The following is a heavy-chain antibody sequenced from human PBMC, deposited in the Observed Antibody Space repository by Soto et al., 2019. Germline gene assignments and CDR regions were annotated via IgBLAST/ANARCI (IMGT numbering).Heavy chain of an antibody. Sequence: PGGSLRLSCAASGFTFSSYAMHWVRQAPGKGLEWVAVISYDGSNKYYADSVKGRFTISRDNSKNTLYLQMNSLRAEDTAVYYCAKTGAYYDILTGHYYYYGMDVWGQGTTVTVSS. V-gene: IGHV3-30-3*02. CDR2: ISYDGSNK. CDR1: GFTFSSYA. D-gene: IGHD3-9*01. CDR3: AKTGAYYDILTGHYYYYGMDV. J-gene: IGHJ6*02.